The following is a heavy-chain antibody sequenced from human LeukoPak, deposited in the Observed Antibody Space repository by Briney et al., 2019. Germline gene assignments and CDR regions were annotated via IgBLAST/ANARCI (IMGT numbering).Heavy chain of an antibody. CDR2: IYYTGGT. CDR3: ARHFKGYGSGTYDKDNWFDP. D-gene: IGHD3-10*01. Sequence: SETLSLTCTVSGGSLSSDTDYWGWIRQTPGRGLEWIASIYYTGGTYYNPSLESRVTISVDTSKNHFSLKVTPVTAADTAVYYCARHFKGYGSGTYDKDNWFDPWGQGILVTVSS. CDR1: GGSLSSDTDY. V-gene: IGHV4-39*01. J-gene: IGHJ5*02.